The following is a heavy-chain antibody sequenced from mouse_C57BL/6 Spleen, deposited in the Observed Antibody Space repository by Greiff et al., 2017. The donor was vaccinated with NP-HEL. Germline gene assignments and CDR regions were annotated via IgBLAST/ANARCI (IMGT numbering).Heavy chain of an antibody. CDR2: IDPNSGGT. V-gene: IGHV1-72*01. CDR1: GYTFTSYW. J-gene: IGHJ4*01. D-gene: IGHD3-2*02. CDR3: TSSSGYRYYAMYY. Sequence: QVQLQQPGAELVKPGASVKLSCKASGYTFTSYWMHWVKQRPGRGLEWIGRIDPNSGGTKYNEKFKSKATLTVDKHSSTAYMQLSSLTSEDSSVYYCTSSSGYRYYAMYYWGQGTSVTVSS.